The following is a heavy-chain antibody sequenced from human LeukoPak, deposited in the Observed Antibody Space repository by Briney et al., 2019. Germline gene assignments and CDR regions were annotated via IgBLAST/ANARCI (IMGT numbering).Heavy chain of an antibody. D-gene: IGHD2-15*01. Sequence: GGSLRLSCAASGFTFSSYWMHWVRQAPGKGLEWVAVIKYDGSDKYYADSVKGRFTISRDNAKNSLYLQMNSLRAEDTAVYYCARDLKEAAGSGDYYYDGMYVWGQGTTVVVSS. CDR2: IKYDGSDK. CDR1: GFTFSSYW. J-gene: IGHJ6*02. V-gene: IGHV3-7*05. CDR3: ARDLKEAAGSGDYYYDGMYV.